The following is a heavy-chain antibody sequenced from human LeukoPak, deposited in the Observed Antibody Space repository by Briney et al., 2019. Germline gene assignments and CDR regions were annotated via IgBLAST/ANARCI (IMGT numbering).Heavy chain of an antibody. CDR3: ARQPFDSSGIPIDY. CDR2: IYTSGST. J-gene: IGHJ4*02. Sequence: PSETLSLTCTVSGGSISSYYWSWIRQPAGKGLEWIGRIYTSGSTNYNPSLKSRVTISVDTSKNQFSLKLTSVTAADTAVYYCARQPFDSSGIPIDYWGQGTLVTVSS. D-gene: IGHD3-22*01. CDR1: GGSISSYY. V-gene: IGHV4-4*07.